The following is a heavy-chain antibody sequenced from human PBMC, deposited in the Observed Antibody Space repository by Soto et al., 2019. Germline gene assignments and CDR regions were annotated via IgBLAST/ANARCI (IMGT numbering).Heavy chain of an antibody. CDR3: DRDADIAADGN. J-gene: IGHJ4*02. CDR1: GGTFSSYA. V-gene: IGHV1-69*13. Sequence: GASVKVSCKASGGTFSSYAISWVRQAPGQGLEWMGGIIPIFGTANYAQKFQGRVTITADESTSTAYMELSSLRSEDTAVYYCDRDADIAADGNWGQGTPVTVSS. CDR2: IIPIFGTA. D-gene: IGHD6-13*01.